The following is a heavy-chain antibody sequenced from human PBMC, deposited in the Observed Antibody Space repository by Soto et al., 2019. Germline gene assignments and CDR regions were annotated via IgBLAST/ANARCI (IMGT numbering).Heavy chain of an antibody. J-gene: IGHJ6*03. Sequence: TSETQSLTCTVYDGNFSGYDGSWIRKPPGKGLEWIGEINHSGSTNYNPSLKSRVTISVDTSKNQFSLKLSSVTAADTAVYYCASDNGRGYYYYYMDVWGKGTTVTVSS. CDR1: DGNFSGYD. CDR2: INHSGST. V-gene: IGHV4-34*01. D-gene: IGHD2-8*01. CDR3: ASDNGRGYYYYYMDV.